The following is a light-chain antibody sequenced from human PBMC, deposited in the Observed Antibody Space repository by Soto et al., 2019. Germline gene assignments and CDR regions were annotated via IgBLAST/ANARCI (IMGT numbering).Light chain of an antibody. J-gene: IGKJ4*01. Sequence: EIVLTQSPGTLSLSPGESATLSCRASQSVDRNYLAWFQHKPGQAPRLLIYDVSRRATGLPDRFSASGSGTDFTLTVSRLEPEDFAVYYCHQDAHSPLTFGGGTKVETK. CDR1: QSVDRNY. CDR2: DVS. CDR3: HQDAHSPLT. V-gene: IGKV3-20*01.